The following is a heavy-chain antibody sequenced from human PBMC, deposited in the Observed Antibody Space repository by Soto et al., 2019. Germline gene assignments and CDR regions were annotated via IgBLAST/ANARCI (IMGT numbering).Heavy chain of an antibody. Sequence: GASVKVSCKASGGTFSSYAISWVRQAPGQGLEWMGGIIPIFGTANYAQKFQGRVTITADESTSTAYMELSSLRSEDTAVYYCAREPYTMVRGVVAYYGMDVWGQGTTVTVSS. V-gene: IGHV1-69*13. CDR1: GGTFSSYA. J-gene: IGHJ6*02. D-gene: IGHD3-10*01. CDR3: AREPYTMVRGVVAYYGMDV. CDR2: IIPIFGTA.